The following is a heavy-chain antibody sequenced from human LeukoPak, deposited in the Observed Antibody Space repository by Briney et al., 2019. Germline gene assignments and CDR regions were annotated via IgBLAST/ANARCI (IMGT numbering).Heavy chain of an antibody. J-gene: IGHJ5*02. CDR2: INWNGGST. Sequence: GGSLRLSCAASGFTFDDYGMNWVRQAPEKGLEWVSGINWNGGSTGYADSVKGRFTISRDNAKNSLYLQMNSLRAEDTAVYYCARAPPNWFDPWGQGTLVTVSS. V-gene: IGHV3-20*04. CDR3: ARAPPNWFDP. CDR1: GFTFDDYG.